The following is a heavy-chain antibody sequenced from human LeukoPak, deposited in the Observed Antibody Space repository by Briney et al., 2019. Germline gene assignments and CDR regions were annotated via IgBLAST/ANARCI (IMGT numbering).Heavy chain of an antibody. CDR3: VRRAYYDSSRGCFDY. D-gene: IGHD3-22*01. Sequence: PGGSLRLSCAASGFTFSSYAMSWVRQAPGKWLEWVSAISGSGGSTYYADSVKGRFTISRDNSKNTLYLQMNSLRAEDTAVYYCVRRAYYDSSRGCFDYWGQGTLVTGSS. J-gene: IGHJ4*02. CDR1: GFTFSSYA. V-gene: IGHV3-23*01. CDR2: ISGSGGST.